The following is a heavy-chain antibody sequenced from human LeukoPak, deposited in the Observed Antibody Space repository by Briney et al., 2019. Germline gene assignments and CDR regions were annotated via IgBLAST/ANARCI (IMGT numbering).Heavy chain of an antibody. CDR2: ISGSADST. CDR1: GFTFSSYS. Sequence: GGSLRLSCAASGFTFSSYSMNWVRQAPGKGLEWVSAISGSADSTYYADSVKGRFTISRDNSKNTLYLQMNSLGAEDTAVYYCAKDVTFGGVIAMYYFDYWGQGTLVTVSS. D-gene: IGHD3-16*02. J-gene: IGHJ4*02. CDR3: AKDVTFGGVIAMYYFDY. V-gene: IGHV3-23*01.